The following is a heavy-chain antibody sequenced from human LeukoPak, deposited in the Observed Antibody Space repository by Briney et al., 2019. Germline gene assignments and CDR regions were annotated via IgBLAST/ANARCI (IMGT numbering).Heavy chain of an antibody. D-gene: IGHD3-16*02. J-gene: IGHJ4*02. CDR3: AKDIDVWGSYRYHTGIDY. V-gene: IGHV3-43D*03. Sequence: GGSLRLSCAASGFTFDDYAMHWVRQAPGKGPEGVSLINWDGGSTFYADSVKGRFTISRDNSKNSLYLQMNTLKAEDTALYYCAKDIDVWGSYRYHTGIDYWGQGTLVTVSS. CDR1: GFTFDDYA. CDR2: INWDGGST.